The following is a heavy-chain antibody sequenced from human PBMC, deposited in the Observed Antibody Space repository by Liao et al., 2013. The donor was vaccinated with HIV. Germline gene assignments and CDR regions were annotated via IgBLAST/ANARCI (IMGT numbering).Heavy chain of an antibody. CDR1: GVSITSGAYS. D-gene: IGHD3-16*01. Sequence: QLQLQESGSGLVKPSQTLSLTCGVSGVSITSGAYSWGWIRQPPGKGLEWIGYIYYSGSTYYNPSLKSRASISFDTSKNQFSLRFSSVTVADTAVYYCAREGRGVSGGGFDSWGQGTLVSVSS. CDR3: AREGRGVSGGGFDS. CDR2: IYYSGST. J-gene: IGHJ4*02. V-gene: IGHV4-30-2*05.